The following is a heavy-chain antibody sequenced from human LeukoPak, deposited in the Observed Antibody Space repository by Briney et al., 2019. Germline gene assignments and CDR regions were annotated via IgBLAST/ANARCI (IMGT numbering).Heavy chain of an antibody. D-gene: IGHD3-22*01. CDR2: ISSSGSTI. Sequence: GGSLRLSCAASGFTFSDYYMSWIRQAPGKGLEWVSYISSSGSTIYYADSVKGRFTISRDNAKNSLCLQMNSLRAEDTAVYYCARDSSGHENWFDPWGQGTLVTVSS. V-gene: IGHV3-11*01. CDR3: ARDSSGHENWFDP. J-gene: IGHJ5*02. CDR1: GFTFSDYY.